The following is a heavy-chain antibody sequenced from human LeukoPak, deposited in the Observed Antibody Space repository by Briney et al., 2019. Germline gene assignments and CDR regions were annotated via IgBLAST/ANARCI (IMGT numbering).Heavy chain of an antibody. V-gene: IGHV2-5*01. D-gene: IGHD3-3*01. J-gene: IGHJ4*02. CDR2: IYWNDDK. CDR3: THLADFWSGYFYFDY. CDR1: GFSLRTSGVG. Sequence: SGPTLLHPTQTLTLTCTFSGFSLRTSGVGVGWIRQPPEKALEWLSLIYWNDDKHYSPSLKSRLTITKDPSKNQVVLSMTNMDPVDTATYYCTHLADFWSGYFYFDYWGQGTLVTVSS.